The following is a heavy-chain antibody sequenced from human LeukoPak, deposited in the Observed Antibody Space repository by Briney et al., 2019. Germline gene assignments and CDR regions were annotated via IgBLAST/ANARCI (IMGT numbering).Heavy chain of an antibody. Sequence: PSETLSLTCAVSGYSISSGHYWGWIRQPPGKGLEWIGNIYHSGITYYNPSLKSRVTISVDTSKNQFSLKLSSVTAADTAAYYCARLDCSSTICYGGHNWFDPWGQGTLVTVSS. CDR2: IYHSGIT. CDR1: GYSISSGHY. J-gene: IGHJ5*02. D-gene: IGHD2-2*01. CDR3: ARLDCSSTICYGGHNWFDP. V-gene: IGHV4-38-2*01.